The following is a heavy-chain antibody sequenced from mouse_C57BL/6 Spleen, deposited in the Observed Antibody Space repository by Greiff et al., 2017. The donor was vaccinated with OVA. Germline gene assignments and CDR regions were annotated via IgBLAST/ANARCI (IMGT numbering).Heavy chain of an antibody. CDR3: ARDLDPGAMDY. Sequence: DVQLVESGGGLVKPGGSLKLSCAASGFTFSSYAMSWVRQTPEKRLEWVATISDGGSYTYYPDNVKGRFTISRDNAKNNLYLQMSHLKSEDTAMYYCARDLDPGAMDYWGQGTSVTVSS. J-gene: IGHJ4*01. CDR2: ISDGGSYT. CDR1: GFTFSSYA. V-gene: IGHV5-4*01.